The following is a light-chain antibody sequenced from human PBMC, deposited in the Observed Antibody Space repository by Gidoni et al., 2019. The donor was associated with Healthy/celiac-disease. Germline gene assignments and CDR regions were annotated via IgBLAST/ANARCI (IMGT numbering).Light chain of an antibody. CDR3: QQYNSYLALT. Sequence: DIQMTQSPSTLSASVGDRVTITCRASQSISSWLAWYQQKPGKAPKLLIYKASSLESGVPSRFSGSGSGTEFTLTISSLQPDDFATYYCQQYNSYLALTFGGGTKVVIK. V-gene: IGKV1-5*03. CDR2: KAS. CDR1: QSISSW. J-gene: IGKJ4*01.